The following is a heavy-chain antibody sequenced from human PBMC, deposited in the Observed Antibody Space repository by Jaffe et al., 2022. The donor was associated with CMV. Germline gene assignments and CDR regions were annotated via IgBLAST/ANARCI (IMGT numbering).Heavy chain of an antibody. CDR1: GFTFSRYG. CDR3: ARLRCSTNTCSDSYYMDV. V-gene: IGHV3-33*08. D-gene: IGHD2-8*01. Sequence: QVQLVESGGGVVQPGRSLRLSCAASGFTFSRYGMHWVRQAPGKGLEWVAVIWYDGSNKYYADSVKGRFTISRDNSKTTLYLQMDSLRAEDTAVYYCARLRCSTNTCSDSYYMDVWGKGTTVTVSS. J-gene: IGHJ6*03. CDR2: IWYDGSNK.